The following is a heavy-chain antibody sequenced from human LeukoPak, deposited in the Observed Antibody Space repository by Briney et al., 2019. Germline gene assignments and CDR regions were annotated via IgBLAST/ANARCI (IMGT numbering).Heavy chain of an antibody. CDR2: ISSSSSYI. CDR1: GFTFSSYS. V-gene: IGHV3-21*01. CDR3: ARDFGAIVATVAFDI. Sequence: GGSLRLSCAASGFTFSSYSMNWVRQAPGKGLEWVSSISSSSSYIYYADSVKGRFTISRDNAKNSLYLQMNSLRAEDTAVYYCARDFGAIVATVAFDIWGQGTMVTVSS. J-gene: IGHJ3*02. D-gene: IGHD5-12*01.